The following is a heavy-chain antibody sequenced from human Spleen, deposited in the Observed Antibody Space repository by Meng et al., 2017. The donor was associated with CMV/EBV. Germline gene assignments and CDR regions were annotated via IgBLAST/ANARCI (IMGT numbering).Heavy chain of an antibody. Sequence: SMNPPYWWSWVRQPPGKGLEWIGEIYHSGSTNYSPSLKSRVTMSVGKSKNQFSLRLTSVTAADTAVYYCVRGAPYTSGQVERYSFDYWGQGTLVTVSS. V-gene: IGHV4-4*02. J-gene: IGHJ4*02. CDR1: SMNPPYW. CDR3: VRGAPYTSGQVERYSFDY. D-gene: IGHD5-18*01. CDR2: IYHSGST.